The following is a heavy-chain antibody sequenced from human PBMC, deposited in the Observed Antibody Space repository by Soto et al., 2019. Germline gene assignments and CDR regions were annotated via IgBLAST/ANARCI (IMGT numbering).Heavy chain of an antibody. J-gene: IGHJ4*02. CDR3: ARRWGGTFDY. V-gene: IGHV4-59*01. Sequence: QVQLQESGPGLVKPSETLSLTCTVSGGSISSYYWSWIRQPPGKGLEWIGYIYYSGSTNYNPSLKRRVTISVDTSKHQSSLKLSSVTAADTAVYYCARRWGGTFDYWGQGTLVTVSS. CDR1: GGSISSYY. CDR2: IYYSGST. D-gene: IGHD2-21*01.